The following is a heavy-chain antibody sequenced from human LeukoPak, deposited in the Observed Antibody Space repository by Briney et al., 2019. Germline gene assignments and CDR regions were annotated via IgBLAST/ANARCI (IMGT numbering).Heavy chain of an antibody. Sequence: GGSLRLSCVASQFRFPFSHYGMHWVRQAPGRGLGWVAVIWSDGTNQYYAESVKGRFTISRDNSKNTLYLRMNSLRVEDTAVYFCAKDAQRGFDYSNSLENWGQGTLVTVSS. CDR3: AKDAQRGFDYSNSLEN. V-gene: IGHV3-33*06. J-gene: IGHJ4*02. CDR1: QFRFPFSHYG. D-gene: IGHD4-11*01. CDR2: IWSDGTNQ.